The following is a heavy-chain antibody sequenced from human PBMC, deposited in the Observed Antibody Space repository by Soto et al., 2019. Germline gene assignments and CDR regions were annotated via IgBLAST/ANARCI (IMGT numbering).Heavy chain of an antibody. CDR1: GFTFSSYG. V-gene: IGHV3-30*18. CDR3: AKEAGYIVAEAHFDY. J-gene: IGHJ4*02. D-gene: IGHD5-12*01. CDR2: ISYDGSNK. Sequence: PGGSLRLSCAAPGFTFSSYGMHWVRQAPGKGLEWVAVISYDGSNKYYADSVKGRFTISRDNSKNTLYLQMNSLRAEDTAVYYCAKEAGYIVAEAHFDYWGQGTLVTVSS.